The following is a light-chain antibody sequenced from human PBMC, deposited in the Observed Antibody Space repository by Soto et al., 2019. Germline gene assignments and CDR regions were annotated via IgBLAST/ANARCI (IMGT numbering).Light chain of an antibody. Sequence: QSALTQPRSVSGSPGQSVTISCTGTSSDVGANNYVSWYQQHPGKVPKLMIYDVSKRPSGVPDRFSGSKSGNTASLTISGLQAEDEADYYCCSYAGSYTLSVFGGGTKLTVL. CDR2: DVS. CDR1: SSDVGANNY. CDR3: CSYAGSYTLSV. V-gene: IGLV2-11*01. J-gene: IGLJ2*01.